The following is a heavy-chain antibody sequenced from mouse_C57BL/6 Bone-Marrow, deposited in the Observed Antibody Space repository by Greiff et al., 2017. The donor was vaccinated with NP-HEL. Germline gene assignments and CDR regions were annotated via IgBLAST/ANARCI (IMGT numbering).Heavy chain of an antibody. Sequence: EVKLQESGPGLVKPSQSLSLTCSVTGYSITSGYYWNWIRQFPGNKLEWMGYISYDGSNNYNPSLKNRISITRDTSKNQFFLKLNSVTTEDTATYYCARSSSYWYFDVWGTGTTVTVSS. V-gene: IGHV3-6*01. D-gene: IGHD1-1*01. CDR2: ISYDGSN. J-gene: IGHJ1*03. CDR3: ARSSSYWYFDV. CDR1: GYSITSGYY.